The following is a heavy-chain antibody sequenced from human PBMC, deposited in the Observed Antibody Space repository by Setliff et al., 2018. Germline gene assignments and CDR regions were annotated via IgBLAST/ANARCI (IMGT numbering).Heavy chain of an antibody. CDR1: GFAFDSYA. CDR3: AGVHWTTNWFLHY. CDR2: IFHDGRDI. Sequence: GGSLRLSCAASGFAFDSYAMHWVRQAPGKGLEWVAIIFHDGRDIYYGDSVQGRFAISRDNSKNTLYLQMNSLRSDDTAVYYRAGVHWTTNWFLHYWGQGTLVTVSS. V-gene: IGHV3-30*03. J-gene: IGHJ4*01. D-gene: IGHD7-27*01.